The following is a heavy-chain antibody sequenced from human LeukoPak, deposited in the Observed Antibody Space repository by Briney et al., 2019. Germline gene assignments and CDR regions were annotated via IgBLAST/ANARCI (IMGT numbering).Heavy chain of an antibody. CDR1: GGSISSSSYY. Sequence: SETLSLTCTVSGGSISSSSYYWGWIRQPPGKGLEWIGSIYYSGSTYYNPSLKSRVTISVDTSKNQFSLKLSSVTAADTAVYYCVRHLGQLYAFDIWGQGTMVTVSS. CDR3: VRHLGQLYAFDI. J-gene: IGHJ3*02. V-gene: IGHV4-39*07. CDR2: IYYSGST. D-gene: IGHD5-18*01.